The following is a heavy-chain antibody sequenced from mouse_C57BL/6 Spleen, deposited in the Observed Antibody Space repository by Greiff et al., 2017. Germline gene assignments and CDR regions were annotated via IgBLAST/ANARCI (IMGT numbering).Heavy chain of an antibody. D-gene: IGHD1-1*01. Sequence: QVQLQQPGAELVKPGASVKLSCKASGYTFTSYWMHWVKQRPGRGLEWIGRIDPNSGGTKYNEQFKSKATLTVDKPSSTAYMQLSSLTYEDSAVYYCARGATVVPYYAMGYWGQGTSVTVSS. J-gene: IGHJ4*01. CDR1: GYTFTSYW. CDR3: ARGATVVPYYAMGY. V-gene: IGHV1-72*01. CDR2: IDPNSGGT.